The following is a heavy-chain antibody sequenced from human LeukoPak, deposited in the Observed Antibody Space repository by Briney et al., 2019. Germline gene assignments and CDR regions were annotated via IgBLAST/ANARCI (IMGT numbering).Heavy chain of an antibody. D-gene: IGHD2-21*02. CDR2: ISGSGGST. CDR3: AKDASPATARISLDY. Sequence: GGSLRLSCAASGFTFSSYAMSWVRQAPVKGLEWVSAISGSGGSTYYADSVKGRFTISRDNSKNTLYLQMNSLRAEDTAVYYCAKDASPATARISLDYWGQGTLVTVSS. J-gene: IGHJ4*02. V-gene: IGHV3-23*01. CDR1: GFTFSSYA.